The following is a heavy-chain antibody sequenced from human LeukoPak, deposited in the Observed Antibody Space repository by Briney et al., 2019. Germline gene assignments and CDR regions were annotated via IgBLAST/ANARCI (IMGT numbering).Heavy chain of an antibody. Sequence: GGSLRLSCSASGFTSNNYGMHWVRQAPGKGLEWVALISYDGSNKYYADSVKGRFTISRDNAKNSLYLQMNSLRVEDTAVYYCARDLDIVVVPNDAFDIWGQGTMVTVSS. D-gene: IGHD2-2*03. CDR2: ISYDGSNK. CDR3: ARDLDIVVVPNDAFDI. V-gene: IGHV3-30*03. J-gene: IGHJ3*02. CDR1: GFTSNNYG.